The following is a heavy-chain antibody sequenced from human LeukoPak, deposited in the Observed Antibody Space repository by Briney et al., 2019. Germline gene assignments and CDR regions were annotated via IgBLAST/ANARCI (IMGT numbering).Heavy chain of an antibody. CDR1: GYTFTGYY. CDR3: ARDRRRFIES. V-gene: IGHV1-2*02. J-gene: IGHJ4*02. Sequence: ASVKVSCKASGYTFTGYYIHWVRQAPGQGLEWVGWINPNSGATNYAQEFQGRVTMTRDTSISTAYMELSRLRSHDTAVYYCARDRRRFIESWGQGTLVTVSS. CDR2: INPNSGAT.